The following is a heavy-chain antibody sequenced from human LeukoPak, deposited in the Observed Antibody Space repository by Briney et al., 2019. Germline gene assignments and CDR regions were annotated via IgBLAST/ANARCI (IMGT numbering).Heavy chain of an antibody. Sequence: ASVKVSCKASGYTFTSYGISWVRQAPGQGLEWMGWISAYNGNTNYAQKLQGRVTMTTDTSTSTAYMELRSLRSDDTAVYYCALRWLLFGRPLWPAYVMAVWGQGTTVTVSS. D-gene: IGHD4-23*01. J-gene: IGHJ6*02. V-gene: IGHV1-18*01. CDR1: GYTFTSYG. CDR2: ISAYNGNT. CDR3: ALRWLLFGRPLWPAYVMAV.